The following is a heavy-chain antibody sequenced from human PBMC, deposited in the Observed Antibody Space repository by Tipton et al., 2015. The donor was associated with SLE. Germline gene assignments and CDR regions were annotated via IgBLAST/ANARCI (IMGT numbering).Heavy chain of an antibody. D-gene: IGHD2-15*01. CDR1: GGSFSGYY. V-gene: IGHV4-34*01. J-gene: IGHJ3*02. CDR2: INHSGST. Sequence: TLSLTCAVYGGSFSGYYWSWIRQPPGKGLEWIGEINHSGSTNYNPSLKSRVTISVDTSKNQFSLKLSSVTAADTAVYYCARDRHDVVVVTDAFDIWGQGTMVTVSS. CDR3: ARDRHDVVVVTDAFDI.